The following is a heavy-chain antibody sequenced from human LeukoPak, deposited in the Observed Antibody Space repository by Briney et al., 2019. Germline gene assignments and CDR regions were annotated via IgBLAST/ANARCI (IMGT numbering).Heavy chain of an antibody. D-gene: IGHD6-19*01. J-gene: IGHJ4*02. Sequence: ASVKVSCKASGYTFTSYGISWVRQAPGQRLEWMGWINAGNGNTKYSQEFQGRVTITRDTSASTAYVELSSLRSEDMAVYYCARADQWLAPFDYWGQGTLVTVSS. CDR2: INAGNGNT. V-gene: IGHV1-3*03. CDR3: ARADQWLAPFDY. CDR1: GYTFTSYG.